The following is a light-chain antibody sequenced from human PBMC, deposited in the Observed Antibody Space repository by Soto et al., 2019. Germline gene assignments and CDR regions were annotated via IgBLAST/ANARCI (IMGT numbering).Light chain of an antibody. Sequence: EIVLTQSPGTLSLSPGERATLSCRASQSVSSSYLAWYQQKPGQAPRLLIYGASSRATGFPDRFSGSGSGTHLTLPISRLEPEGFVVYYWQQYGGSFFTFGGGTKVEIK. CDR3: QQYGGSFFT. CDR1: QSVSSSY. J-gene: IGKJ4*01. V-gene: IGKV3-20*01. CDR2: GAS.